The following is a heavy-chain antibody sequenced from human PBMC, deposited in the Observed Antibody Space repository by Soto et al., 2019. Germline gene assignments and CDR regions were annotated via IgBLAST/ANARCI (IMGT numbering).Heavy chain of an antibody. V-gene: IGHV3-33*05. CDR1: GFTFSNYG. CDR2: MSYDGNNK. D-gene: IGHD3-9*01. J-gene: IGHJ4*02. CDR3: ARDLGGETGYHTPPMNYFDY. Sequence: LRLSCAASGFTFSNYGMNWVRQAPGKGLEWVAVMSYDGNNKNYADSVKGRFTIFRDNSKNTLYLQMNSLRAEDTAVYFCARDLGGETGYHTPPMNYFDYWGQGTLVTVSS.